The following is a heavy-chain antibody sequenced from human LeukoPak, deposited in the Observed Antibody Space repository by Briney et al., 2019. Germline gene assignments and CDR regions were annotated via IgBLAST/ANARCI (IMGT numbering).Heavy chain of an antibody. Sequence: GGSLRLSCAASGFTVSSNYMRWVRQAPGKGPEWVSVIYSDGSTYYADSVKGRFTISRDTSKNTLYLQMNSLRTEDTAVYYCARDLAAGGTYPHYWGQGTLVSVSS. CDR1: GFTVSSNY. J-gene: IGHJ4*02. V-gene: IGHV3-53*01. CDR3: ARDLAAGGTYPHY. D-gene: IGHD6-13*01. CDR2: IYSDGST.